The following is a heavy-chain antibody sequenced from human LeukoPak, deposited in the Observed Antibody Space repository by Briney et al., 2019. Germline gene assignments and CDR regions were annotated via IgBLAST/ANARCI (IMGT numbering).Heavy chain of an antibody. CDR1: GFTFSSYA. J-gene: IGHJ6*04. Sequence: GGSLRLSCAASGFTFSSYAMHWVRQAPGKGLEWVAVISYDGSNKYYADSVKGRFTISRDNAKNSLFLQMNSLRDEDTAVYYCARDRDNGMDVWGKGTTVTVSS. D-gene: IGHD2-15*01. CDR3: ARDRDNGMDV. V-gene: IGHV3-30-3*01. CDR2: ISYDGSNK.